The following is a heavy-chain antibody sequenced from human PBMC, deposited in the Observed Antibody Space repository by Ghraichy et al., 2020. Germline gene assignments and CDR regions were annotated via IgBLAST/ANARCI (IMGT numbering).Heavy chain of an antibody. Sequence: GGSLRLSCAASGFTFDDYTMHWVRQAPGKGLEWVSLISWDGGSTYYADSVKGRFTISRDNSKNSLYLQMNSLRTEDTALYYCAKDFGYCSSTSCYGMDVWGQGTTVTVSS. V-gene: IGHV3-43*01. CDR1: GFTFDDYT. D-gene: IGHD2-2*01. CDR2: ISWDGGST. CDR3: AKDFGYCSSTSCYGMDV. J-gene: IGHJ6*02.